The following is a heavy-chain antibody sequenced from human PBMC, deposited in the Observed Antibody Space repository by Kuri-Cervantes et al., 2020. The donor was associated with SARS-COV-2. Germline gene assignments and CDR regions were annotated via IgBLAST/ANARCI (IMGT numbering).Heavy chain of an antibody. CDR2: IKSKTDGGTT. CDR1: GFTFSNAW. Sequence: GESLKISCAASGFTFSNAWMSWVRQAPGKGLEWVGRIKSKTDGGTTDYAAPVKGRFTISRDNSKNTLYLQMNSLRAEDTAVYYCAKDEGAGSGSYGDAFDIWGQGTMVTVSS. J-gene: IGHJ3*02. V-gene: IGHV3-15*01. CDR3: AKDEGAGSGSYGDAFDI. D-gene: IGHD1-26*01.